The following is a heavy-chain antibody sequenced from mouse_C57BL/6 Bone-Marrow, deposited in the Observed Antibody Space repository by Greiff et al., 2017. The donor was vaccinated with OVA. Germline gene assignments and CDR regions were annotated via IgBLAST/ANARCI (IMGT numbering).Heavy chain of an antibody. CDR1: GFSFNTYA. CDR2: IRSKSNNYAT. CDR3: VTGPTIVTTGFAY. V-gene: IGHV10-1*01. Sequence: EVQRVESGGGLVQPKGSLKLSCAASGFSFNTYAMNWVRQAPGKGLEWVARIRSKSNNYATYYADSVKDRFTISRDDSESMLYLQMNNLKTEDTAMYYCVTGPTIVTTGFAYWGQGTLVTVSA. J-gene: IGHJ3*01. D-gene: IGHD2-5*01.